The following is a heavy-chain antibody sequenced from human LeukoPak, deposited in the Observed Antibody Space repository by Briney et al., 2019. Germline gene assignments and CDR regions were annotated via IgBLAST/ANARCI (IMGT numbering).Heavy chain of an antibody. J-gene: IGHJ4*02. CDR1: GGSFSGYY. Sequence: PSETLSLTCAVYGGSFSGYYWSWIRQPPGKGLEWIGEINHSGSTNYNPSLKSRVTISVDTSKNQFSLKLSSVTAADTAVYYCARGGPRGYSLHQLISFDYWGQGTLVTVSS. D-gene: IGHD6-25*01. CDR3: ARGGPRGYSLHQLISFDY. V-gene: IGHV4-34*01. CDR2: INHSGST.